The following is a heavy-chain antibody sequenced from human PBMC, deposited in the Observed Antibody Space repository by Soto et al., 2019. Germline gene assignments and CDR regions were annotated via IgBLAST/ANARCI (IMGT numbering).Heavy chain of an antibody. V-gene: IGHV3-23*01. J-gene: IGHJ6*02. CDR2: ISGSGGST. D-gene: IGHD6-25*01. Sequence: PGGSLRLSCAASGFTFSSYAMGWVRQAPGKGLEWVSAISGSGGSTYYADSVRGRFTISRDNSKNTLYLQKNSLRAGDTAVYYCGKDLYSSAQDYYYYGMDVWGQGTTGTVS. CDR1: GFTFSSYA. CDR3: GKDLYSSAQDYYYYGMDV.